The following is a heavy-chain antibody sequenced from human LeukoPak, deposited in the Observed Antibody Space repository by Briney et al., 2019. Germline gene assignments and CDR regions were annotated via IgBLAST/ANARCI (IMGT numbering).Heavy chain of an antibody. D-gene: IGHD3-3*01. J-gene: IGHJ6*03. CDR3: AKVLYDFWSGYSRGVDYYYMDV. V-gene: IGHV3-30*18. CDR1: GFTFSDYD. CDR2: ASSLEGHR. Sequence: PGGSLRLSCEASGFTFSDYDMLWVRQGPVKGLEWVAVASSLEGHRYYPDSVKGRFTISRDNSKNTLYLQMNSLRAEDTAVYYCAKVLYDFWSGYSRGVDYYYMDVWGKGTTVTVSS.